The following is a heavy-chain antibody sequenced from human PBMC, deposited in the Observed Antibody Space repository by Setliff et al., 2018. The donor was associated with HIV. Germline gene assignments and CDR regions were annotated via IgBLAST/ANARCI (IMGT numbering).Heavy chain of an antibody. CDR1: GGSVSGYY. J-gene: IGHJ4*02. D-gene: IGHD1-26*01. CDR2: VYYSGST. V-gene: IGHV4-39*07. CDR3: AKDRSGSYRTFDY. Sequence: SETLSLTCAVYGGSVSGYYWGWIRQPPGKGLEWIGSVYYSGSTYYNPSLKSRVTISMDTSKNQFSLKLNSVTAADTAVYYCAKDRSGSYRTFDYWGPGILVTVSS.